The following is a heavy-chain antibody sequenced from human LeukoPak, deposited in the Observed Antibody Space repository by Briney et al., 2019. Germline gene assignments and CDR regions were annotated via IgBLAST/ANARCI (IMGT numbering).Heavy chain of an antibody. V-gene: IGHV4-39*01. CDR2: IYYSGST. CDR3: AGHGGRAPYYFDY. CDR1: GGSIGSDDYY. J-gene: IGHJ4*02. Sequence: SETLSLTCTVSGGSIGSDDYYWSWIRQPPGKGLEWIGCIYYSGSTYYNPSLKSRVTISVDTSKNQFSLKLSSVTAADTAVYYCAGHGGRAPYYFDYWGQGTLVTVSS. D-gene: IGHD1-26*01.